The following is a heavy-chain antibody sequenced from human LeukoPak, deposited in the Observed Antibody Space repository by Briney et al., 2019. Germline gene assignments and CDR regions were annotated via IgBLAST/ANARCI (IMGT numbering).Heavy chain of an antibody. J-gene: IGHJ4*02. D-gene: IGHD2-2*01. CDR2: INHSGST. Sequence: PSETLSLTCAVYGGSFSGYYWSWIRQPPGKGLEWIGEINHSGSTNYNPSLKSRVTISVDTSKNQFSLKLSSVTAADTAVYYCARGVYQLLNRGAFDYWGQGTLVTVSS. CDR3: ARGVYQLLNRGAFDY. V-gene: IGHV4-34*01. CDR1: GGSFSGYY.